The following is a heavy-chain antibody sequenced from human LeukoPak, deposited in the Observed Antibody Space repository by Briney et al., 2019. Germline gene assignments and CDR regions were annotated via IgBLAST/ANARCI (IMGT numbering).Heavy chain of an antibody. J-gene: IGHJ4*02. V-gene: IGHV1-69*13. CDR2: IIPIFGTA. D-gene: IGHD3-9*01. CDR1: GGTFSSYA. Sequence: ASVKVSCKASGGTFSSYAISWVRQAPGQGLEWMGGIIPIFGTANYAQKFQGRVTITADESTSTAYMELSSLRSEDTAVYYCARVTLGEEDFDWLDDYWGQGTLVTVSS. CDR3: ARVTLGEEDFDWLDDY.